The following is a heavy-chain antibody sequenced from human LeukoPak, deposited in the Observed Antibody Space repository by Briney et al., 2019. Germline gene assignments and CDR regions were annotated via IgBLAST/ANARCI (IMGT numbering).Heavy chain of an antibody. Sequence: ASVKVSCKASGHTSATYAIHWVRQAPGQGLEWMGWINAGNGNIKYSQKLQGRVTITGDTSASTAYTELSSLRSEDTAVYYCARGYCSSTSCYMDVWGQGTTVT. CDR1: GHTSATYA. D-gene: IGHD2-2*01. CDR2: INAGNGNI. J-gene: IGHJ6*02. V-gene: IGHV1-3*01. CDR3: ARGYCSSTSCYMDV.